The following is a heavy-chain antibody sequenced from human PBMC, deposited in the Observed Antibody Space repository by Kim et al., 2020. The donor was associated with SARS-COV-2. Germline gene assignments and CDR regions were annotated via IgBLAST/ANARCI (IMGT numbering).Heavy chain of an antibody. Sequence: SETLSLTCAVYGGSFSGYYWSWIRQPPGKGLEWIGEINHSGSTNYNPSLKSRVTISVDTSKNQFSLKLSSVTAADTAVYYCARGWGSRHYYYYYGMDVWGQGTTVTVSS. CDR1: GGSFSGYY. CDR3: ARGWGSRHYYYYYGMDV. J-gene: IGHJ6*02. CDR2: INHSGST. V-gene: IGHV4-34*01. D-gene: IGHD7-27*01.